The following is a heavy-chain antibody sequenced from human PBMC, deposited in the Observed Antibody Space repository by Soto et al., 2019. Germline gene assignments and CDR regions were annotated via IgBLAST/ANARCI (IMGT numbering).Heavy chain of an antibody. CDR2: ISTRSTYT. Sequence: LSLTCTVSGGSINSGDYHWSWVRQTPGKGLEWISYISTRSTYTNYADSVKGRFTISRDNTKNSLYLQMDSLRVEDTAVYYCARDLAWKRGKVGRYYYGMDVWGQGTTVTVSS. CDR1: GGSINSGDYH. J-gene: IGHJ6*02. V-gene: IGHV3-11*06. CDR3: ARDLAWKRGKVGRYYYGMDV. D-gene: IGHD1-1*01.